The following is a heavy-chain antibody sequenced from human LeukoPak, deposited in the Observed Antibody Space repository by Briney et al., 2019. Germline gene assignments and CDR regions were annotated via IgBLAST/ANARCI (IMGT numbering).Heavy chain of an antibody. J-gene: IGHJ4*02. CDR2: INTNTGNP. CDR1: GYTFTSYA. V-gene: IGHV7-4-1*02. D-gene: IGHD2-15*01. Sequence: GASVKVSCKASGYTFTSYAMNWVRQAPGQGLEWMGWINTNTGNPTYAQGFTGRFVFSLDTSVSTAYLQISSLKAEDTAVYYCARRYCSGGSCPIPSDYWGQGTLVTVSS. CDR3: ARRYCSGGSCPIPSDY.